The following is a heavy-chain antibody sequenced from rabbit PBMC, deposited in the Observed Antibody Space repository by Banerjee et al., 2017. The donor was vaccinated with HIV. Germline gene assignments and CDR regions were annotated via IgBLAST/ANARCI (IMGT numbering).Heavy chain of an antibody. V-gene: IGHV1S45*01. CDR2: MNVGSSGKI. J-gene: IGHJ3*01. CDR1: GFSLSSSYY. D-gene: IGHD6-1*01. CDR3: ARFPDNYAYGGDL. Sequence: QEQLVESGGGLVQPEGSLALACTASGFSLSSSYYMCWVRQAPGKGLEWIACMNVGSSGKIYYATWAKGRFTIAKTSPTTVTLQMTSLTVADTATYFCARFPDNYAYGGDLWGQGTLVTVS.